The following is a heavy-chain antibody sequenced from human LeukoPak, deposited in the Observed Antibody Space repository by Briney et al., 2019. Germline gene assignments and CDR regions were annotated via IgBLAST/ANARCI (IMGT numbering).Heavy chain of an antibody. D-gene: IGHD2/OR15-2a*01. CDR3: ARDLAFSRLDY. V-gene: IGHV3-7*01. Sequence: GGSLRLSCAASGFTFSSYSMNWVRQAPGKGLEWVASINPDGIKRYSADSVKGRFTISRDNARNSLYLQMDSLRVEDTAFYYCARDLAFSRLDYWGQGVLVTVSS. J-gene: IGHJ4*02. CDR2: INPDGIKR. CDR1: GFTFSSYS.